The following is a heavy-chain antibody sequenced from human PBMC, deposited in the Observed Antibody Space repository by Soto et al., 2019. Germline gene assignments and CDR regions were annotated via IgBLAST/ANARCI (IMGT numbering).Heavy chain of an antibody. CDR1: GGSFSGYY. Sequence: SETLSLTCAVYGGSFSGYYWSWIRQPPGKGLEWIGEINHSGSTNYNPSLKSRVTISVDTSKNQFSLKLSSVTAADTAVYYCARERGIAPAGKESFRFGPWGQGTLVT. V-gene: IGHV4-34*01. CDR3: ARERGIAPAGKESFRFGP. J-gene: IGHJ5*02. D-gene: IGHD6-13*01. CDR2: INHSGST.